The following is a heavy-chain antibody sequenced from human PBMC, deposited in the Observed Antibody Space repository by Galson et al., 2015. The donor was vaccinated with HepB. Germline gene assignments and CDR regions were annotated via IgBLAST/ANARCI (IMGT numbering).Heavy chain of an antibody. Sequence: SLRLSCAASGFTFSRYWMNWVRQAPGKGLEWVAVIWYDGSNKYYADSVKGRFTISRDNSKNTLYLQMNSLRAEDTAVYYCARASVNMGLFDYWGQGTLVTVSS. CDR3: ARASVNMGLFDY. CDR2: IWYDGSNK. CDR1: GFTFSRYW. J-gene: IGHJ4*02. D-gene: IGHD4/OR15-4a*01. V-gene: IGHV3-33*08.